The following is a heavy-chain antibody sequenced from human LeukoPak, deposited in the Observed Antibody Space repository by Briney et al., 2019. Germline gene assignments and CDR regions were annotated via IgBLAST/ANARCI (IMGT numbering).Heavy chain of an antibody. D-gene: IGHD3-22*01. Sequence: GGSLRLSCAASGFTFSSYAMSWVRQAPGKGLEWGAGISYSAERTDYAGSVKGRFTISRDNSKNILYLQMNSLRADDTAVYYCARDRRYYDSPYYFDYWGQGTLVTVSS. CDR2: ISYSAERT. V-gene: IGHV3-23*01. J-gene: IGHJ4*02. CDR3: ARDRRYYDSPYYFDY. CDR1: GFTFSSYA.